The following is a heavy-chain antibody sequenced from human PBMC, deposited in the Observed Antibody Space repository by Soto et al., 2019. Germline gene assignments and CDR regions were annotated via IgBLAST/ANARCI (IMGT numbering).Heavy chain of an antibody. V-gene: IGHV4-34*01. CDR2: INHSGST. Sequence: SETLSLTCAVYGGSYSGYYWSWIRQPPGKGLEWIGEINHSGSTNYNPSLKSRVTISVDTSKNQFSLKLSSVTAADTAVYYCARGPVLLWFGELSPYYYYGMDVWGQGTTVTVSS. CDR1: GGSYSGYY. J-gene: IGHJ6*02. CDR3: ARGPVLLWFGELSPYYYYGMDV. D-gene: IGHD3-10*01.